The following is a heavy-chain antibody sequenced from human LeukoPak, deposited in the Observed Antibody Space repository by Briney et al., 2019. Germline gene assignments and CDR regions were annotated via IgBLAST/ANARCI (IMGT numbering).Heavy chain of an antibody. D-gene: IGHD3-16*02. V-gene: IGHV3-21*01. CDR1: GFTFSSYS. J-gene: IGHJ4*02. CDR2: ISSSSSYI. Sequence: TGGSLRLSCAASGFTFSSYSMNWVRQAPGKGLEWVSSISSSSSYIYYADSVEGRFTISRDNAKNSLYLQMNSLRAEDTAVYYCAREGNYYYVWGSYRPIDYWGQGTLVTVSS. CDR3: AREGNYYYVWGSYRPIDY.